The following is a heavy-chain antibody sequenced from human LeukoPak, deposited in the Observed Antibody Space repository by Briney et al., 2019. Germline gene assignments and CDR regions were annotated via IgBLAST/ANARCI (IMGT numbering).Heavy chain of an antibody. Sequence: GGSLRLSCAASGFTFASYGMSWVRQAPGKGLEWVSFITTNGGRTSYADSVEGRFTISRDNPRNTLYMQMNSLRDEDTAVYYCAIMHGYYDGTGYWVQWGQGALVTVSS. D-gene: IGHD3-22*01. CDR3: AIMHGYYDGTGYWVQ. CDR2: ITTNGGRT. J-gene: IGHJ1*01. V-gene: IGHV3-23*01. CDR1: GFTFASYG.